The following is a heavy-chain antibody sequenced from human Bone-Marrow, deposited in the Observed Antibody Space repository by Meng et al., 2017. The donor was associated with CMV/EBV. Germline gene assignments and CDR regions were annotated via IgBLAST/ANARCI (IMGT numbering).Heavy chain of an antibody. CDR2: ISYDGSNK. CDR1: GFTFSSYS. V-gene: IGHV3-30*03. Sequence: SLKISCAASGFTFSSYSMNWVRQAPGKGLEWVAVISYDGSNKYYADSVKGRFTISRDNSKNTLYLQMNSLRAEDTAVYYCARARVVVPAAMAYWGQGTLVTVSS. J-gene: IGHJ4*02. CDR3: ARARVVVPAAMAY. D-gene: IGHD2-2*01.